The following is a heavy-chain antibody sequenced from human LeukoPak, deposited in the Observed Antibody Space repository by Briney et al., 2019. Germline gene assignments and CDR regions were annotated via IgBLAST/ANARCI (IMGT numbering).Heavy chain of an antibody. CDR1: GFTVSSNY. D-gene: IGHD6-19*01. Sequence: GGSLRLSCAASGFTVSSNYMSWVRQAPGKGLEWVSAISGSGGSTYYADSVKGRFTISRDNSKNTLYLQMNSLRAEDTAVYYCAKDLDSSGWYNFDYWGQGTLATVSS. J-gene: IGHJ4*02. V-gene: IGHV3-23*01. CDR3: AKDLDSSGWYNFDY. CDR2: ISGSGGST.